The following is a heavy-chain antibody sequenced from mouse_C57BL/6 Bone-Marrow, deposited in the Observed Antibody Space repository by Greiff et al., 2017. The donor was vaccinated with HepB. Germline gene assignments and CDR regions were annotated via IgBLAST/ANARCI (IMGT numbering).Heavy chain of an antibody. J-gene: IGHJ2*01. CDR3: ASSYYYGLDY. CDR1: GYTFTSYW. V-gene: IGHV1-59*01. Sequence: QVQLQQPGAELVRPGTSVKLSCKASGYTFTSYWMHWVKQRPGQGLEWIGVIDPSDSYTNYNQKFKGKATLTVDTSSSTAYIQLSSLTSEDSAVYYCASSYYYGLDYWGQGTTLTVSS. D-gene: IGHD1-1*01. CDR2: IDPSDSYT.